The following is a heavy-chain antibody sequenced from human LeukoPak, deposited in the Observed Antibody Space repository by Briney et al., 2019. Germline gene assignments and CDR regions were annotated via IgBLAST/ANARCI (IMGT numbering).Heavy chain of an antibody. D-gene: IGHD6-19*01. CDR1: GFTFSSYG. Sequence: GGSLRLSCAASGFTFSSYGMHWVRQAPGKGLEWVAVIWYGGSNKYYADSVKGRFTISRDNSKNTLYLQMNSLRAEDTAVYYCARAGYSSGWYGGYYFDYWGQGTLVTVSS. CDR3: ARAGYSSGWYGGYYFDY. CDR2: IWYGGSNK. V-gene: IGHV3-33*08. J-gene: IGHJ4*02.